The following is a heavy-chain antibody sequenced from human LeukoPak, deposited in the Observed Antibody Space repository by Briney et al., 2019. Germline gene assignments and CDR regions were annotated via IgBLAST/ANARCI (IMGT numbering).Heavy chain of an antibody. CDR2: INGDGSST. V-gene: IGHV3-74*01. CDR1: GFTFSSYW. Sequence: GGSLRLSWAASGFTFSSYWMHWVRQAPGKGLVWVSRINGDGSSTAYADSVKGRFTISRDNAKNTLYLQMNSLTAEDTAVYYCARGPPWYFDLWGRGTLVTVSS. D-gene: IGHD6-25*01. J-gene: IGHJ2*01. CDR3: ARGPPWYFDL.